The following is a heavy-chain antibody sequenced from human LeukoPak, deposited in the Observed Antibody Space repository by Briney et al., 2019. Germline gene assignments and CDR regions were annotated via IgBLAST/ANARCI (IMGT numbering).Heavy chain of an antibody. J-gene: IGHJ6*03. CDR3: ARGANGYYYYMDV. CDR2: INSDGSST. CDR1: GFTFSSYW. D-gene: IGHD2-8*01. Sequence: GGSLRLSCAASGFTFSSYWMHWVRQAPGKGLVWVSRINSDGSSTSYADSVKGRFTISRDNAKNTLYLQMNSLRAEDTAVYYCARGANGYYYYMDVWGKGTTVTISS. V-gene: IGHV3-74*01.